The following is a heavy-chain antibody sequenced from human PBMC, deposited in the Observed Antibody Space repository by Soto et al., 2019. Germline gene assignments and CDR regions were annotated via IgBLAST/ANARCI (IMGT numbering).Heavy chain of an antibody. J-gene: IGHJ2*01. CDR2: ISSGGSYT. CDR3: ARVKRPAGYIDL. V-gene: IGHV3-11*06. CDR1: KFTFSDYY. Sequence: GSLRLSCGASKFTFSDYYMSWIRQAPGKGLEWVSYISSGGSYTNYADSVKGRFTISRDNAKNSLYLQMNSLRDEDTAVFYCARVKRPAGYIDLWGRGTLVTVSS.